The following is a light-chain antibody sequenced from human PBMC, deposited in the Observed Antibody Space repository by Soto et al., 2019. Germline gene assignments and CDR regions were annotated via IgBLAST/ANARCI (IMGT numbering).Light chain of an antibody. CDR3: GTSDSSLSAVV. Sequence: QSVLTQPPSVSAAPGQTVTISCSGSSSNIGNNNVSCYQQLPATAPKLLIYENNKRPSVIPDRFSGSTSGTSATPVITVLHTGDEADYYCGTSDSSLSAVVFGGGTKLTVL. CDR1: SSNIGNNN. V-gene: IGLV1-51*02. J-gene: IGLJ2*01. CDR2: ENN.